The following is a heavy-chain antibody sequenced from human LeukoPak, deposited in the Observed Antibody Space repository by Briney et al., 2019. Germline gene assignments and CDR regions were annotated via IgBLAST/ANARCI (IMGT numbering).Heavy chain of an antibody. CDR1: GYSISSGYY. CDR2: IYHSGST. CDR3: ATSANHGWFDP. D-gene: IGHD1-14*01. Sequence: SETLSLTCTVSGYSISSGYYWGWIRQPPGKGLEWIGEIYHSGSTNYNPSLKSRITMSVDKSSNQFSLKLSSVTAADTAVYYCATSANHGWFDPWGQGTLVTVSS. V-gene: IGHV4-38-2*02. J-gene: IGHJ5*02.